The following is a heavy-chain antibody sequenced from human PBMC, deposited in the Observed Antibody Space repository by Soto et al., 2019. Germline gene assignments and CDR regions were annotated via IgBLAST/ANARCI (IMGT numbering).Heavy chain of an antibody. CDR1: GFTCNNYA. J-gene: IGHJ4*01. D-gene: IGHD2-15*01. CDR3: ARGYVGSWSHFDS. Sequence: EDQLLESGGGSAQPGGSLRLSCVASGFTCNNYAMNLVRQAPGKGLEWVSSISDSATTTYYADSVKGRFTISRDNSKNTLQLQMNSLRAEDTAVYFCARGYVGSWSHFDSWGHGTLVTVSS. CDR2: ISDSATTT. V-gene: IGHV3-23*01.